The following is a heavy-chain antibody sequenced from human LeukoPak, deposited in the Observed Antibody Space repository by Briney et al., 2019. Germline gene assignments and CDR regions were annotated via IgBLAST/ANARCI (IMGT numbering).Heavy chain of an antibody. V-gene: IGHV1-69*04. CDR1: GGTFSSYA. D-gene: IGHD6-13*01. CDR2: IIPILGIA. CDR3: ARDKEQQLVRGYYGMDV. Sequence: ASVKVSCKASGGTFSSYAISWVRQAPGQGLEWMGRIIPILGIANYAQKFQGRVTITADKSTSTAYMELSSLRSEDTAVYYCARDKEQQLVRGYYGMDVWGQGTTVTVSS. J-gene: IGHJ6*02.